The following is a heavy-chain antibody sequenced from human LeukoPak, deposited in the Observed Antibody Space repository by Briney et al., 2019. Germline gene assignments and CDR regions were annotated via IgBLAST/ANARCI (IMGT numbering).Heavy chain of an antibody. Sequence: GASVKVSFKASGYTFTSYGISWVRQAPGQGLEWMGWISAYNGNTNYAQKLQDRVTMTTDTSTSTAYMELRSLRSDDTAVYYCARGGYSYGWDLVDYWGQGTLVTVSS. V-gene: IGHV1-18*01. CDR3: ARGGYSYGWDLVDY. D-gene: IGHD5-18*01. J-gene: IGHJ4*02. CDR2: ISAYNGNT. CDR1: GYTFTSYG.